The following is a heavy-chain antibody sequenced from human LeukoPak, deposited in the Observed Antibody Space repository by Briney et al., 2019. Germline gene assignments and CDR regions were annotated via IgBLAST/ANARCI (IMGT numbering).Heavy chain of an antibody. CDR3: AKDRGY. CDR2: ISGSGDTT. CDR1: GLTFSTYG. V-gene: IGHV3-23*01. J-gene: IGHJ4*02. Sequence: GGSLRLSCAASGLTFSTYGMTWVRLVPGKGLEWVSGISGSGDTTYYADSVKGRFTISRDNSKSTLLLQMNSLRVEDTAVYYCAKDRGYWGQGPLVTVSS.